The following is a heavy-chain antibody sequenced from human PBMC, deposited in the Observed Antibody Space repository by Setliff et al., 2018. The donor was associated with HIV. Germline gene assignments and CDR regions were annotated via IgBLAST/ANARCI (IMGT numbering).Heavy chain of an antibody. CDR1: GIRFGDYA. CDR3: TRLRGYSYGLASYYYYYMDV. J-gene: IGHJ6*03. D-gene: IGHD5-18*01. Sequence: PGGSLRLSCTASGIRFGDYAMTWVRQAPGKGLEWVGFIRSQTYGGPIDYAASVKDRFTISRDDSKSIAYLQMNSLKTEDTAVYYCTRLRGYSYGLASYYYYYMDVWGKGTTVTVSS. CDR2: IRSQTYGGPI. V-gene: IGHV3-49*04.